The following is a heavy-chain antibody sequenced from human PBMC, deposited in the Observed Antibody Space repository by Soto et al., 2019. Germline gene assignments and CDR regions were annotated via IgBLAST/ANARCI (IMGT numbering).Heavy chain of an antibody. CDR2: IYYSGST. V-gene: IGHV4-59*01. CDR3: ARDLGGSISYPIPRI. Sequence: QVQLQESGPGLVKPSETLSLTCTVSGGSISDNYWNWIRQPPGKGLEWIGFIYYSGSTNYNPSLKGRVTISVDRSKNQFSLKLSSVTAADTAVYYCARDLGGSISYPIPRIWGQGTMVTVSS. J-gene: IGHJ3*02. D-gene: IGHD6-13*01. CDR1: GGSISDNY.